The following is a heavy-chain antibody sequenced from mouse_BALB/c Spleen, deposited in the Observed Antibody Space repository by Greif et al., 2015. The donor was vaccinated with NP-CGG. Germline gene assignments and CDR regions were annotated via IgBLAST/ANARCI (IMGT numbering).Heavy chain of an antibody. CDR2: IYPGNSDT. J-gene: IGHJ2*01. Sequence: EVKLMESGTVLARPGASVKMSCKASGYTFTSYWMHWVKQRPGQGLEWIGAIYPGNSDTSYNQKFKGKAKLTAVTSTSTACMDLSSLTSEDSAVYYCTHHGSRSSFDYWGQGTTLTLSA. CDR3: THHGSRSSFDY. CDR1: GYTFTSYW. D-gene: IGHD1-1*01. V-gene: IGHV1-5*01.